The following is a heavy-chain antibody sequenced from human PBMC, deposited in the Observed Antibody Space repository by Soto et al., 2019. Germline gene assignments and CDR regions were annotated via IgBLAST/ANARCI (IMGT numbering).Heavy chain of an antibody. D-gene: IGHD4-17*01. J-gene: IGHJ6*02. CDR2: ISHTGTT. CDR3: ARVTMVIRDSDHFGVDV. CDR1: GGSISSYY. Sequence: SETLSLTCTVSGGSISSYYWSWIRQPAGKGLEWIGSISHTGTTSYSPSLTSRVSISVDTSKNQVSLKLTSVTAADTAVYFCARVTMVIRDSDHFGVDVWGHGTTVTVSS. V-gene: IGHV4-4*07.